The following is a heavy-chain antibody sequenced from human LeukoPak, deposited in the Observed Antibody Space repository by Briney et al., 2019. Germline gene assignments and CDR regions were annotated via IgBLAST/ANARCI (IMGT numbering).Heavy chain of an antibody. D-gene: IGHD1-26*01. Sequence: GGSLRLSCAASGFTFSSYAMHWVRQAPGKGLEWVAVISYDGSNKYYADSVKGRFTISRDNSKNTLYLQMNSLRAEDTAVYYCASKWELLGSFDYWGQGTLVTVSS. CDR3: ASKWELLGSFDY. J-gene: IGHJ4*02. V-gene: IGHV3-30-3*01. CDR2: ISYDGSNK. CDR1: GFTFSSYA.